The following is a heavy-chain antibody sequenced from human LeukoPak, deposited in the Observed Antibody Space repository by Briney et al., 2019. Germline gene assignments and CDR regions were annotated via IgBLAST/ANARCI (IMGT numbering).Heavy chain of an antibody. CDR3: AREVLGYCSSTSCPTENWFDP. CDR1: GYTFTGYY. J-gene: IGHJ5*02. Sequence: ASVKVSCKASGYTFTGYYMHWVRQAPGQGLEWMGWINPNGGGTNYAQKFQGRVTMTRDTSISTAYMELSRLRSDDTAVYYCAREVLGYCSSTSCPTENWFDPWGQGTLVTVSS. V-gene: IGHV1-2*02. D-gene: IGHD2-2*01. CDR2: INPNGGGT.